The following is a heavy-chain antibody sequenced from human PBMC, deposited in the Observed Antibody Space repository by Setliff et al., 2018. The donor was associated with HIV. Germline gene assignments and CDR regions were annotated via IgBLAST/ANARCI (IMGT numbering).Heavy chain of an antibody. Sequence: GASVKVSCKASGGNFSRYAISWVRQAPGQGLEWMGGIIAILGTAKYAKKFQGRVTITADKSTSTAYMELSSLKSEDTAVYYCATAGEMATIGYSYYYMGVWGKGTTVTVSS. CDR1: GGNFSRYA. D-gene: IGHD3-10*01. J-gene: IGHJ6*03. CDR2: IIAILGTA. CDR3: ATAGEMATIGYSYYYMGV. V-gene: IGHV1-69*10.